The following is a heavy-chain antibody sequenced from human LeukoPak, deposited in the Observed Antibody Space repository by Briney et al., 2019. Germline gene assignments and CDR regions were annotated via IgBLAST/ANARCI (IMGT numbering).Heavy chain of an antibody. V-gene: IGHV4-61*02. J-gene: IGHJ3*02. D-gene: IGHD3-3*01. CDR1: GGSISSGSYY. CDR2: IYTSGST. CDR3: ARDLGWLLAFDI. Sequence: SQTLSLTCTVSGGSISSGSYYWSWIRQPAGKGLEWIGRIYTSGSTNYNPSLKSRVTISVDTSENQFSLKLSSVTAADTAVYYCARDLGWLLAFDIWGQGTMVTVSS.